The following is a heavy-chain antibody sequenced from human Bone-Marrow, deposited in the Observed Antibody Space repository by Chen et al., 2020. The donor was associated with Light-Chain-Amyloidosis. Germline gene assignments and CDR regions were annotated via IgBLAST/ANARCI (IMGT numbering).Heavy chain of an antibody. CDR2: IYSCGST. J-gene: IGHJ4*02. D-gene: IGHD3-22*01. CDR1: GVNVFRTC. CDR3: ARSPQASKYYYDTSGYSTEED. Sequence: ELQLVESGGGLIQPGGSLRLSCEAAGVNVFRTCMSWVRQAPGKGLEWVAVIYSCGSTNYADSVKGRFTISRDHSKNTLSLQMNSLRVEDTAVYYCARSPQASKYYYDTSGYSTEEDWGRGTLVTVSS. V-gene: IGHV3-53*01.